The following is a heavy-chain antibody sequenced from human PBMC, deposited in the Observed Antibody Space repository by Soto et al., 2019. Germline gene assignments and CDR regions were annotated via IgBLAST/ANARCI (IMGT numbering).Heavy chain of an antibody. CDR3: TTGKSGSGLWFDP. Sequence: EVQLVESGGGLVKPGESLRLSCAASGFTFSNAWMNWVRQAPGKGLEWVGRIKSKSDGGTIDYGAPVKGRFTVSRDDSKTTLYLQMNSLKTEDTAVYYCTTGKSGSGLWFDPWGQGTLVTVSS. CDR2: IKSKSDGGTI. V-gene: IGHV3-15*07. J-gene: IGHJ5*02. CDR1: GFTFSNAW. D-gene: IGHD6-19*01.